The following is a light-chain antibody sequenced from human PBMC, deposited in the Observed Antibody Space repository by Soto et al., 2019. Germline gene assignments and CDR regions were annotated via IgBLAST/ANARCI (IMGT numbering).Light chain of an antibody. CDR2: GAS. J-gene: IGKJ1*01. V-gene: IGKV3-15*01. Sequence: EVVMTQSPATLSVSPGEGVTLSCRASQGIGDTLAWYQHKPGQTPRLLIYGASTRATGIPARFSGSGSGTEFTLTISSLQSEDFAAYYCQQYNNWPRTFGQGTKVDIK. CDR1: QGIGDT. CDR3: QQYNNWPRT.